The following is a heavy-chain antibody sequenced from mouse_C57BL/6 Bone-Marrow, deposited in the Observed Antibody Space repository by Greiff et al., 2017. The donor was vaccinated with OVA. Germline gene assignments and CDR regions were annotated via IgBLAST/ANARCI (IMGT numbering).Heavy chain of an antibody. CDR2: IDPENGDT. CDR1: GFNIKDDY. J-gene: IGHJ4*01. CDR3: ATGGSSYGYAMDY. D-gene: IGHD1-1*01. V-gene: IGHV14-4*01. Sequence: EVQLQQSGAELVRPGASVKLSCTASGFNIKDDYMHWVKQRPEQGLEWIGWIDPENGDTEYASKFQGKATITADTSSNTAYLQLSSLTSEDTAVYYYATGGSSYGYAMDYWGQGTSVTVSS.